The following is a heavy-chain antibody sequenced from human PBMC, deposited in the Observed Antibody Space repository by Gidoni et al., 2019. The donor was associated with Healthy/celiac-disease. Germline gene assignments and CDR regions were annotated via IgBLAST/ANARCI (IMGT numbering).Heavy chain of an antibody. J-gene: IGHJ6*02. CDR1: GFTFSSYS. Sequence: EVQLVESGGGLVQPGGSMRLACAASGFTFSSYSMNWVGQAPGKGLEWVSYISSSSSTIYYADSVKGRFTISRDNAKNSLYLQMNSLRDEDTAVYYCAIEVYYGMDVWGQGTTVTVSS. CDR2: ISSSSSTI. CDR3: AIEVYYGMDV. V-gene: IGHV3-48*02.